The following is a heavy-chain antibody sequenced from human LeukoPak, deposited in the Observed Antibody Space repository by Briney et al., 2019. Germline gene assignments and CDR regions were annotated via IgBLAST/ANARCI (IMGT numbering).Heavy chain of an antibody. D-gene: IGHD6-13*01. CDR1: GYTFTGYY. V-gene: IGHV1-2*02. J-gene: IGHJ6*02. CDR2: INPNSGGT. Sequence: ASVKVSCKASGYTFTGYYMHWVRQAPGQGLEWMGWINPNSGGTNYAQKFQGRVTMTRDTSISTAYMELSRLRSDDTAVYYCATSGPAAGHPYYYYGMDVWGQGTTVTVSS. CDR3: ATSGPAAGHPYYYYGMDV.